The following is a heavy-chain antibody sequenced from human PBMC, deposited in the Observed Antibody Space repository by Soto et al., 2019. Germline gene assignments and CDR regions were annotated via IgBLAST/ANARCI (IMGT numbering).Heavy chain of an antibody. CDR2: ISSSSSTI. J-gene: IGHJ1*01. CDR1: GFTFSSYS. Sequence: GGSLRLSCAASGFTFSSYSMNWVRQAPGKGLEWVSYISSSSSTIYYADSVKGRFTISRDNAKNSLYLQMNSLRAEDTAVYYCARDRVESGYPEYFQHWGQGTLVTVSS. CDR3: ARDRVESGYPEYFQH. V-gene: IGHV3-48*01. D-gene: IGHD3-22*01.